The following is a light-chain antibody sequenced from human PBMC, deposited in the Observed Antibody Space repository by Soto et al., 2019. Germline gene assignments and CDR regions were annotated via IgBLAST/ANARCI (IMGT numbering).Light chain of an antibody. V-gene: IGKV1-5*01. CDR1: QSIDSS. J-gene: IGKJ4*01. CDR2: DAS. CDR3: QQYNSYPPLI. Sequence: DIQMTQSPSTLSASVGDRVTITCRASQSIDSSLAWYQQKPRKGPKLLIYDASTLESGVPSRFSGSGLGTEFALTISSLQPDDFATYYCQQYNSYPPLIFGGGTKVDIK.